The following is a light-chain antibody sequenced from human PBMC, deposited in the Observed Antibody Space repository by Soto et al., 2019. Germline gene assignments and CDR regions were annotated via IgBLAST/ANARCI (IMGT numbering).Light chain of an antibody. CDR1: SSNIGSNY. CDR2: RND. J-gene: IGLJ3*02. V-gene: IGLV1-47*01. CDR3: SAWDDSLSGPV. Sequence: QSVLTQPPSASGTPGQRDTISCSGSSSNIGSNYVYWYHQLPGTAPNVLIYRNDERPSAVPDRFSGSKSGSSASLAISGLRSEDEADYYCSAWDDSLSGPVFGRGTKLTVL.